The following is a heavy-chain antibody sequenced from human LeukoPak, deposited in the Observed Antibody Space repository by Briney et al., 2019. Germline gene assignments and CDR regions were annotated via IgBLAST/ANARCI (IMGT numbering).Heavy chain of an antibody. CDR1: RFTFSSYG. CDR2: IRYDGSNK. V-gene: IGHV3-30*02. J-gene: IGHJ4*02. CDR3: GKADRTIFGVVIRGYYFDY. Sequence: PGGSLRLSCAASRFTFSSYGMHWIRQAPGKGLELVAFIRYDGSNKYYADYVKGRFTISRDNSKNTLYLPMNSLRAEDTAVYYCGKADRTIFGVVIRGYYFDYWGQGTLVTVSS. D-gene: IGHD3-3*01.